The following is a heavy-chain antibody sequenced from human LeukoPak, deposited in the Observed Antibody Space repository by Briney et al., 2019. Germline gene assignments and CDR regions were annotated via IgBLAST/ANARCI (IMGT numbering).Heavy chain of an antibody. D-gene: IGHD6-25*01. V-gene: IGHV1-69*04. CDR2: IIPLLDVV. Sequence: SVKVSCKAPGGTFTNYAFSWLRQTPGQGLEWMGRIIPLLDVVDYSHTFQGRVIFTADKSTGTAYMELTSLTADDTAIYFCARGGKGNNSGFFIYWGQGSLVTVSS. J-gene: IGHJ4*02. CDR1: GGTFTNYA. CDR3: ARGGKGNNSGFFIY.